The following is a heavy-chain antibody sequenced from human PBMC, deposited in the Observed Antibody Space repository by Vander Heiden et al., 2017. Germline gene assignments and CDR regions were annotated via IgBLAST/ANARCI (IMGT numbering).Heavy chain of an antibody. V-gene: IGHV3-48*02. D-gene: IGHD3-22*01. CDR1: GFTFSSYS. J-gene: IGHJ4*02. CDR3: ARPLTYYYDSSGYCFDY. CDR2: ISSSSSTI. Sequence: EVQLVESGGGLVQPGGSLRLSCAASGFTFSSYSMNWVRQAPGKGLEWVSYISSSSSTIYYADSVKGRFTISRDNAKNSLYLQMNSLRDEDTAVYYCARPLTYYYDSSGYCFDYWGQGTLVTVSS.